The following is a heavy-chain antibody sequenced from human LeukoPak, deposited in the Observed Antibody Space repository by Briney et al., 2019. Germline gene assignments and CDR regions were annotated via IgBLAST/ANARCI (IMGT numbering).Heavy chain of an antibody. CDR3: ARGIAAAGGFDP. J-gene: IGHJ5*02. V-gene: IGHV3-21*01. CDR1: GFTFSSYS. CDR2: ISSSSSYI. Sequence: PGGSLRLSCAASGFTFSSYSMNWVRQAPGKGLEWVSSISSSSSYIYYADSVKGRFTISRDNAKNSLYLQMNSLRAEDTAVYYCARGIAAAGGFDPWGQGTLATVSS. D-gene: IGHD6-13*01.